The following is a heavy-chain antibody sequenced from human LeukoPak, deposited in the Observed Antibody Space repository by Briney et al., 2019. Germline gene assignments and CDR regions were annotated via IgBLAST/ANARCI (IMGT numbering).Heavy chain of an antibody. J-gene: IGHJ4*02. Sequence: PPETLSLTCTVSGDSISTYYWSWIRQPPGKGLEWIGYIYATGSTNYNPSLKSRLTISVDTSKNQFSLKLSSVTAADTAVYYCARRLRTYFDYWGQGSLVTVSS. CDR3: ARRLRTYFDY. V-gene: IGHV4-4*09. CDR2: IYATGST. CDR1: GDSISTYY.